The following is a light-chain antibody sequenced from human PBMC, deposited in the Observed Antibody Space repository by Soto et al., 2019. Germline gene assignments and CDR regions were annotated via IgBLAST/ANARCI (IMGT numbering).Light chain of an antibody. J-gene: IGKJ4*01. CDR3: QQYDNLLT. Sequence: DIQMTQSPSSLSASVGDRVTITCQASQDISNYLNWYQQKPGKAPKLLMYDASNLETGVPSRFSGSGSGTDFTFTISSLQPEDIATYNCQQYDNLLTFGGGPKVEIK. CDR1: QDISNY. V-gene: IGKV1-33*01. CDR2: DAS.